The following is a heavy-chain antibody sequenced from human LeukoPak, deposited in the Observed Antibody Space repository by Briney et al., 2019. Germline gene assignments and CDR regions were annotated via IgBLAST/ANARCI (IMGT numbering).Heavy chain of an antibody. D-gene: IGHD3-9*01. J-gene: IGHJ4*02. Sequence: ASVKVSCKASGYTFTSYDINWVRQATGQGLEWMGWLNPNSGKTGYAQKFQGRVTMTRNTSISTAYMELSSLRSEDTAVYYCARGNDILTGYYRDFDYWGQGTLVTVSS. V-gene: IGHV1-8*01. CDR3: ARGNDILTGYYRDFDY. CDR1: GYTFTSYD. CDR2: LNPNSGKT.